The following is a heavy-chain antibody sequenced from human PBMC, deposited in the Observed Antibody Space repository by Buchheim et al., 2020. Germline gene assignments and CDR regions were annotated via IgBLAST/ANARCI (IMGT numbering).Heavy chain of an antibody. V-gene: IGHV3-74*01. D-gene: IGHD3-10*01. CDR2: INSDGSDS. CDR3: ARDYYGVDY. CDR1: GFIFSNYW. Sequence: EVQLVESGGGLVKPGGSLRLSCAASGFIFSNYWMHWVRQAPGKGLVWVSQINSDGSDSTYADSVKGRFTISRDNAKNTMYLQMNSLRGEDTAVYYCARDYYGVDYWGQGTL. J-gene: IGHJ4*02.